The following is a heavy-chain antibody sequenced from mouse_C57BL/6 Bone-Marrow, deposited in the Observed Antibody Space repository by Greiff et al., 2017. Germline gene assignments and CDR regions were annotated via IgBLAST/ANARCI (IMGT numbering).Heavy chain of an antibody. CDR2: IRSKSNNYAT. V-gene: IGHV10-1*01. CDR3: VRHPRYYGSSSYWYFDV. CDR1: GFSFNTYA. D-gene: IGHD1-1*01. Sequence: VQLKESGGGLVQPKGSLKLSCAASGFSFNTYAMNWVRQAPGKGLEWVARIRSKSNNYATYYADSVKDRFTISRDDSESMLYLQMNNLKTEDTAMYYCVRHPRYYGSSSYWYFDVWGTGTTVTVSS. J-gene: IGHJ1*03.